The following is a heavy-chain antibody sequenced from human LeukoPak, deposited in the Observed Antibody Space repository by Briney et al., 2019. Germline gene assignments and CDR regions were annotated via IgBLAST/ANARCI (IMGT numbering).Heavy chain of an antibody. CDR3: AKDLGKQLVRSLDV. D-gene: IGHD6-6*01. J-gene: IGHJ6*04. Sequence: PGGSLRLSCAASGFTFSSYAMSWVRQAPGKGLEWVSAISGSGGSTYYADSVKGRFTISRDNSKNTLYLQMNSLRAEDTAVYYCAKDLGKQLVRSLDVWGKGTTVTVSS. CDR2: ISGSGGST. V-gene: IGHV3-23*01. CDR1: GFTFSSYA.